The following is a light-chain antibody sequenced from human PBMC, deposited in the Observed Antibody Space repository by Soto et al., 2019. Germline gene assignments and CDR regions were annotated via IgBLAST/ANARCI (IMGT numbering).Light chain of an antibody. CDR1: QSINTD. J-gene: IGKJ4*01. V-gene: IGKV3-15*01. CDR3: QQYINWPLT. CDR2: GAS. Sequence: EIVMTQSPVTLSVSPGERATLSCRASQSINTDLAWYQQKPGQAPRLLIYGASTRATGIPARFSGSGSGTEFTLTISRLQSEDFAVYYCQQYINWPLTFGGGAKVEIK.